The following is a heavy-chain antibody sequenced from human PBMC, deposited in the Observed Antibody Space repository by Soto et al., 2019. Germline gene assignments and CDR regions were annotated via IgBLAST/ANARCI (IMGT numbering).Heavy chain of an antibody. J-gene: IGHJ4*02. CDR1: GFTFSSYG. CDR2: IWYDGSNK. CDR3: GRGRSSYGSGSYSYFWDY. D-gene: IGHD3-10*01. Sequence: PGGSLRLSCAASGFTFSSYGMHWVRQAPGKGLEWVAVIWYDGSNKYYADSVKGRFTISRDNSKNTLYLQMNSLRAEDTAVYYCGRGRSSYGSGSYSYFWDYWGQGTLVTVS. V-gene: IGHV3-33*01.